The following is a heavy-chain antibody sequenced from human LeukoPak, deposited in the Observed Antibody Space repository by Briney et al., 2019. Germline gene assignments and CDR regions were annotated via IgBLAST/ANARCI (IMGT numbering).Heavy chain of an antibody. Sequence: GGSLRLSCAASGLTFSTYWMSWVRQAPGKGLECVGIINEHGSEKYYVDSVKGRFTISRDDAEDSLYLQINSLRAEDTAVYYCARGALRSDDYWGQGTLLTVSS. D-gene: IGHD3-10*01. CDR1: GLTFSTYW. CDR3: ARGALRSDDY. CDR2: INEHGSEK. V-gene: IGHV3-7*03. J-gene: IGHJ4*02.